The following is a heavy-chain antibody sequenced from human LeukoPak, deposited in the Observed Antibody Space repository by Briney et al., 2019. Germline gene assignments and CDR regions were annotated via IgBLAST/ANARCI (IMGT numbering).Heavy chain of an antibody. J-gene: IGHJ4*02. CDR3: ARDTSYYYGSGGFDY. CDR1: GFTFSSYS. D-gene: IGHD3-10*01. V-gene: IGHV3-7*01. Sequence: GGSLRLSCAASGFTFSSYSMNWVRQAPGKGLEWVANIKQDGSEKYYVDSVKGRFTISRDNAKNSLYLQMNSLRAEDTAVYYCARDTSYYYGSGGFDYWGQGTLVTVSS. CDR2: IKQDGSEK.